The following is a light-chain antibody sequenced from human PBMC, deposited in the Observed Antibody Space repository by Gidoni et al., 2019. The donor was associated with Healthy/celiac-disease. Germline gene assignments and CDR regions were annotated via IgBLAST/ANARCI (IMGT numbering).Light chain of an antibody. CDR2: AAA. V-gene: IGKV1-39*01. J-gene: IGKJ4*01. Sequence: DIQMTQSPPSLSASVGDRVTITCRARQSISSYLNWYQQKPGKAPKLLIYAAASLQSGGPSRFSGSGSATDFTLTTSSLQPEDFAAYYCHQNYSTPPLTFGGGTKVEIK. CDR1: QSISSY. CDR3: HQNYSTPPLT.